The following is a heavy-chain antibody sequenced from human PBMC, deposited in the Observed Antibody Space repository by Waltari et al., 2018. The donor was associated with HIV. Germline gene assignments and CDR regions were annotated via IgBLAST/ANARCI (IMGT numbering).Heavy chain of an antibody. CDR1: GIAFRPYW. J-gene: IGHJ4*02. V-gene: IGHV3-74*01. CDR2: MQCRGRDT. D-gene: IGHD4-17*01. CDR3: SSLTTRGDFLDL. Sequence: EVQLVESGGGLVQPGGSLRLSCVTSGIAFRPYWMHWVRQAPGKGLALFSLMQCRGRDTIYADSVRCRFTISRDDARNTVYLQMTSLRAEDTAVYYCSSLTTRGDFLDLWGQGTLVTVSS.